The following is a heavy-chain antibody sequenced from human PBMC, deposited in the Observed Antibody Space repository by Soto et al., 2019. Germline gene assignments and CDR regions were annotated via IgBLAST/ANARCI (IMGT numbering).Heavy chain of an antibody. CDR3: ARRIPFGYRMDG. Sequence: PGGSLRLSCAASGFTFSSYATHWVRQAPGKGLEYVSAITSNGNYTDYASSVKGRFTISRDNSKNTRYLQMGSLRAEDMAVYYCARRIPFGYRMDGWGQGTTVTVSS. CDR1: GFTFSSYA. D-gene: IGHD2-21*01. V-gene: IGHV3-64*01. CDR2: ITSNGNYT. J-gene: IGHJ6*02.